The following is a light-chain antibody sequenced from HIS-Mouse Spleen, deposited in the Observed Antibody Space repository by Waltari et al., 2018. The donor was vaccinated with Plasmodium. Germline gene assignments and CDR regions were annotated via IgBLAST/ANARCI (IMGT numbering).Light chain of an antibody. V-gene: IGKV1-33*01. CDR3: QQYDNLPYT. CDR2: DAS. J-gene: IGKJ2*01. Sequence: DIQMTQSPSSLSASVGDSITITCQASQYISNYLNWYQQKPGKAPKLLIYDASNLETGVPSRFSGSGSGTDFTFTISSLQPEDIATYYCQQYDNLPYTFGQGTKLEIK. CDR1: QYISNY.